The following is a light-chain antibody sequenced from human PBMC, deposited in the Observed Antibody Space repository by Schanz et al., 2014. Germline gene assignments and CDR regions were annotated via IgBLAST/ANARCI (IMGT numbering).Light chain of an antibody. CDR2: GAS. J-gene: IGKJ2*01. Sequence: EIVLTQSPGTLSLSPGDVATLYCRASQSVAGDPLAWYFQRPGQAPILLISGASNRATGIPPKFRGSGSGTDFTLTISRLEPDDFGVFYCQQYGLAPYTFGRGTRLELK. V-gene: IGKV3-20*01. CDR1: QSVAGDP. CDR3: QQYGLAPYT.